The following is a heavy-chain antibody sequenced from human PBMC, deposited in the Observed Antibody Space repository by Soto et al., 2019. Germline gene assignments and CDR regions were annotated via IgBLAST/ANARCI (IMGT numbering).Heavy chain of an antibody. J-gene: IGHJ4*02. CDR2: ISRSAGT. CDR3: GKEKDCDSTWGSGRYTSHY. CDR1: GFTFRTYA. V-gene: IGHV3-23*01. Sequence: VGSLRLSCTASGFTFRTYAMTWFRQAPGRGLQWVSAISRSAGTFYATAVKGRFTISRDNSRSTVYLQMHSLRADDSATYYCGKEKDCDSTWGSGRYTSHYWGRGTLVTLSS. D-gene: IGHD3-16*02.